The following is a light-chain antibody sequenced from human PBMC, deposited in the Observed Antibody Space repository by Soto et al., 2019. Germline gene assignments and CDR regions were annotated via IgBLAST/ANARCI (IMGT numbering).Light chain of an antibody. CDR3: QKYNTAPWT. J-gene: IGKJ1*01. CDR2: AAT. CDR1: QGISSS. Sequence: DIQMTQSRSSLSASVGDRVTITCRACQGISSSLALYQQQPVKVPNLLIYAATTLQSGVPSRFSGSGSGTDFPLTISSLQPEDVATYYCQKYNTAPWTFGQVTKVEI. V-gene: IGKV1-27*01.